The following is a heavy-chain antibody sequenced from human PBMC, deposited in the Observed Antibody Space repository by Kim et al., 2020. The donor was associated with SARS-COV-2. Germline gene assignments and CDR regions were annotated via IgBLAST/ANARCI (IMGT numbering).Heavy chain of an antibody. J-gene: IGHJ4*02. V-gene: IGHV3-11*01. CDR3: AGDRSMIVV. Sequence: TLSYADSAKERFTITRDNARNSLYLQLNSLRAEDTAVYYCAGDRSMIVVWGQGTLVTVSS. CDR2: TL. D-gene: IGHD3-22*01.